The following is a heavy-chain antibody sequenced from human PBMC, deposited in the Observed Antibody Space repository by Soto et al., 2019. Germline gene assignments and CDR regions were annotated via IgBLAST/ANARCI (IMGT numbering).Heavy chain of an antibody. CDR2: IYYSGST. V-gene: IGHV4-59*08. Sequence: PSETLSLTCTVSGDSISSSYWSWIRQSPGKGLEWIGYIYYSGSTNYNASLKSRVTISVDTSKNQFSLKLSSVTAADTAVYYCAGRYGYCFDYWGQGTLVTVSS. CDR1: GDSISSSY. J-gene: IGHJ4*02. CDR3: AGRYGYCFDY. D-gene: IGHD2-2*03.